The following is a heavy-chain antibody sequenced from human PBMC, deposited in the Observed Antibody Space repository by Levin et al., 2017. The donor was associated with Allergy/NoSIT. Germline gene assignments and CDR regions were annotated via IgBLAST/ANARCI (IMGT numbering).Heavy chain of an antibody. CDR2: ISDDGSSE. CDR3: AKGLNWGSPNTFDY. V-gene: IGHV3-30-3*01. J-gene: IGHJ4*02. CDR1: GFTFSNYA. D-gene: IGHD7-27*01. Sequence: GGSLRLSCAASGFTFSNYAMHWVRQAPGKGLEWVGVISDDGSSEFYIDSVKGRFTISRDNSKNSLYLQMNSLGPEDTALYYCAKGLNWGSPNTFDYWGQGTLVTVSS.